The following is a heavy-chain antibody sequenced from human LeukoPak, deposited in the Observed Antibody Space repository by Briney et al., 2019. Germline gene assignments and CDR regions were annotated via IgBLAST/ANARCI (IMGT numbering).Heavy chain of an antibody. CDR2: INWNGGST. CDR1: GFTFDDYG. CDR3: ARHHIGCSGGSCYSGGRYYFDY. J-gene: IGHJ4*02. Sequence: PGGSLRLSCAASGFTFDDYGMSWVRQAPGKGLEWVSGINWNGGSTGYADSVKGRFTISRDNAKNSLYLQMNSLRAEDTALYYCARHHIGCSGGSCYSGGRYYFDYWGQGTLVTVSS. D-gene: IGHD2-15*01. V-gene: IGHV3-20*04.